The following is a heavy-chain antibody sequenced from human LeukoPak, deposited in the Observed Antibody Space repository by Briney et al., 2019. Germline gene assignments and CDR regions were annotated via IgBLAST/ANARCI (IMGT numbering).Heavy chain of an antibody. CDR2: INPNSGGT. Sequence: ASVKVSCKASGYTFTGYYMHWVRQAPGQGLEWMGWINPNSGGTNYAQKFQGRVTMTRDTSISIAYMELSRLRSDDTAVYYCARDRDGYNNIDYWGQGTLVTVSS. V-gene: IGHV1-2*02. D-gene: IGHD5-24*01. CDR3: ARDRDGYNNIDY. CDR1: GYTFTGYY. J-gene: IGHJ4*02.